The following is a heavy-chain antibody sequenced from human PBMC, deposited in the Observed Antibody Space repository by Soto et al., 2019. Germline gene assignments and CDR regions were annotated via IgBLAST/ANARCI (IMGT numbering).Heavy chain of an antibody. CDR2: IWYGGSNK. Sequence: PGGSLRLSCAASGFTFSSYGMHWVRQAPGKGLEWVAVIWYGGSNKYYAESVKGRFTISRDNSKNTLYLQMNSLRAEDTAVYYCASYSNVDSGWQFTADYWGQGTLVTVSS. D-gene: IGHD6-19*01. CDR1: GFTFSSYG. V-gene: IGHV3-33*01. CDR3: ASYSNVDSGWQFTADY. J-gene: IGHJ4*02.